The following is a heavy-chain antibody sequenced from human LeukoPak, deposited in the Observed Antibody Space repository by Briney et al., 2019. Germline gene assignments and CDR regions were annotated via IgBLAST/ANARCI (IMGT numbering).Heavy chain of an antibody. D-gene: IGHD3-22*01. Sequence: GEALKISWNGSGYSFTSYWIGWVRQMPGKGLEWMGNIYPSDSDTRYSPSFQGQVTISAEKSISTAYLKWSSLKASDTAMYYCARSSSGYYFYWGQGTLVTVSS. CDR1: GYSFTSYW. CDR3: ARSSSGYYFY. CDR2: IYPSDSDT. J-gene: IGHJ4*02. V-gene: IGHV5-51*01.